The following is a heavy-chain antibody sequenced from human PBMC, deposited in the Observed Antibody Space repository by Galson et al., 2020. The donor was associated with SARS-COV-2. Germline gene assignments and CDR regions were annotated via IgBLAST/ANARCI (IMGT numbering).Heavy chain of an antibody. D-gene: IGHD3-3*01. CDR2: IYPGDSDT. CDR3: ARHYDFWRGYPRPTQCYYYGMDV. CDR1: GYSFTSYW. Sequence: KIGESLKISCKGSGYSFTSYWNGWVRQMPGKGLEWMGIIYPGDSDTRYSPSFQGQVTISADKSISTAYLQWSSLKASDTAMYYSARHYDFWRGYPRPTQCYYYGMDVWCQGTTVTVSS. J-gene: IGHJ6*02. V-gene: IGHV5-51*01.